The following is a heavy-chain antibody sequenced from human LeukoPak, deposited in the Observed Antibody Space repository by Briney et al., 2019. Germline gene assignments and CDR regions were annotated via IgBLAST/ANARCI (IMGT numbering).Heavy chain of an antibody. CDR1: GFTFSSYW. D-gene: IGHD6-19*01. J-gene: IGHJ6*02. Sequence: GGSLRLSCAASGFTFSSYWMSWVRQAPGKGLEWVANIKQDGSEKYYVDSVKGRLTISRDNAKNSLYLAMNSLRAGDTAIYYCANQPGLYNNGWSTTYHFFGLGVWGQGTTVTVSS. V-gene: IGHV3-7*03. CDR2: IKQDGSEK. CDR3: ANQPGLYNNGWSTTYHFFGLGV.